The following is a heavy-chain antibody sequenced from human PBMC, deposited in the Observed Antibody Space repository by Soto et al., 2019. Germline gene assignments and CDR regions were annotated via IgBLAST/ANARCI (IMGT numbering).Heavy chain of an antibody. D-gene: IGHD3-9*01. J-gene: IGHJ4*02. CDR3: ARAAYEILTGYYRR. V-gene: IGHV1-2*04. Sequence: GASVKVSCKASGYTFTGYYMHWVRQAPGQGLEWMGWINPNSGGTNYAQKFQGWVTMTTDTSTSTAYMELRSLRSDDTAVYYCARAAYEILTGYYRRWGQGTLVTVSS. CDR2: INPNSGGT. CDR1: GYTFTGYY.